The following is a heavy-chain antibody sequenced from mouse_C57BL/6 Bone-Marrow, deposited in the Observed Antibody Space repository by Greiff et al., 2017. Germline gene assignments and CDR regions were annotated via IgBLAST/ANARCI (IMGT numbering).Heavy chain of an antibody. CDR3: ARYGDYDPFAY. V-gene: IGHV7-3*01. CDR2: IRNKANGYTT. D-gene: IGHD2-4*01. J-gene: IGHJ3*01. CDR1: GFTFTDYY. Sequence: EVMLVESGGGLVQPGGSLSLSCAASGFTFTDYYMSWVRQPPGQALEWLGFIRNKANGYTTEYSASVKGRFTISRDNYQSILYLQMKALRAEDSATYDCARYGDYDPFAYWGQGTLVTVSA.